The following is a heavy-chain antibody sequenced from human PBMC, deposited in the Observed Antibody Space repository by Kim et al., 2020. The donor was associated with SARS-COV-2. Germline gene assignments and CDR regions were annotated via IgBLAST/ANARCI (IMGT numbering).Heavy chain of an antibody. CDR2: INHSGST. J-gene: IGHJ4*02. V-gene: IGHV4-34*01. CDR1: GGSFSGYY. D-gene: IGHD3-16*02. CDR3: ARGPPFLYDYVWGSYRWGRYFDY. Sequence: SETLSLTCAVYGGSFSGYYWSWIRQPPGKGLEWIGEINHSGSTNYNPSLKSRVTISVDTSKNQFSLKLSSVTAADTAVYYCARGPPFLYDYVWGSYRWGRYFDYWGQGTLVTVSS.